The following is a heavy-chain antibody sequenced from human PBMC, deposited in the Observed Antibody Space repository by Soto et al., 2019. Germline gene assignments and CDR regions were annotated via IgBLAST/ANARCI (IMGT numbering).Heavy chain of an antibody. CDR3: ARGPGIAAAGTPKLYYYYGMDV. V-gene: IGHV3-33*01. CDR1: GFAFSSYV. CDR2: IWFDGSNK. J-gene: IGHJ6*02. D-gene: IGHD6-13*01. Sequence: GGSLRLSCAASGFAFSSYVMHWVRQAPGKGLEWVAVIWFDGSNKYYADSVKGRFTVSRDNSKNTLYLQMNSLRAEDTAVYYCARGPGIAAAGTPKLYYYYGMDVWGQGTTVTVSS.